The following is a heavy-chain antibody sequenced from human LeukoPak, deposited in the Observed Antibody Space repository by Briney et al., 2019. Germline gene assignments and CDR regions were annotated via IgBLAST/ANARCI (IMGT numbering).Heavy chain of an antibody. CDR2: ISGSTTGGST. D-gene: IGHD3-3*01. CDR3: AKFSGDFCNGYPNHYFDY. Sequence: PGGSLRLSCAASGFTFNNYAMAWVRQTPGKGLQWVSSISGSTTGGSTYYADSVMGRFTISRDNSKNTLYLQMNSLRAEDTAVYYCAKFSGDFCNGYPNHYFDYWGQGTLVTVSS. CDR1: GFTFNNYA. V-gene: IGHV3-23*01. J-gene: IGHJ4*02.